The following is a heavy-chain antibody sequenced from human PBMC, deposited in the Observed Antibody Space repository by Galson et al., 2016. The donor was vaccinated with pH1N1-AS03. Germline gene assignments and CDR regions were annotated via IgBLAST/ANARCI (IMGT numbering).Heavy chain of an antibody. CDR1: GFIFSGNS. Sequence: SLRLSCAASGFIFSGNSMSWVRQAPGKGLEWVAAISPTGETTPYADSVKGRFTISRDNSKNTLFLEMDSLRAEDTAVYYCAKCDVSCQHSTLDYWGLGTLVTVSS. CDR3: AKCDVSCQHSTLDY. D-gene: IGHD2-2*01. V-gene: IGHV3-23*01. J-gene: IGHJ4*02. CDR2: ISPTGETT.